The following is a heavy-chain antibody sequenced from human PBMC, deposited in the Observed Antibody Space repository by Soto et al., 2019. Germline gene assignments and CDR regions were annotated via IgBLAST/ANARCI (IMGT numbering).Heavy chain of an antibody. CDR2: IYYSGST. D-gene: IGHD3-22*01. CDR1: GGSISSYY. J-gene: IGHJ4*02. CDR3: AIFDYDSSGYMDY. Sequence: PSDTLSLTCTVSGGSISSYYWSWIRQPPGKGLEWIGYIYYSGSTNYNPSLKSRVTISVDTSKNQFSLKLSSVTAADTAVYYCAIFDYDSSGYMDYWGQGTLVTVSS. V-gene: IGHV4-59*01.